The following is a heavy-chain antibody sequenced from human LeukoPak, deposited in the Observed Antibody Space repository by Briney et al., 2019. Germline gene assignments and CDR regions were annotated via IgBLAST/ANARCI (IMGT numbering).Heavy chain of an antibody. CDR1: GFTFSSYS. J-gene: IGHJ4*02. CDR2: INTDGSST. V-gene: IGHV3-74*01. D-gene: IGHD2-2*02. CDR3: ASTACSAGCYTGEGFDY. Sequence: GGSLRLSCAASGFTFSSYSMNWVRQGPGKGLVWVSHINTDGSSTSYADSVKGRFTISRDNAKNTLYLQMNSLRAEDTAVYYCASTACSAGCYTGEGFDYWGQGTLVTVSS.